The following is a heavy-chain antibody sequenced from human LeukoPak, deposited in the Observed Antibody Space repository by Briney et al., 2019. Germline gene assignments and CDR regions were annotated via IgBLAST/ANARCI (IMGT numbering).Heavy chain of an antibody. D-gene: IGHD4-17*01. CDR1: GFTSSTYA. CDR3: ARSEQQDFGYYEFDD. V-gene: IGHV3-64*01. Sequence: GGSLRLSCAASGFTSSTYAMHWVCQAPGKGLEYVSAISSDGDSTYYANSVKGRFTISRDNSKNTLYLQMGSLRAEDMAVYYCARSEQQDFGYYEFDDWGQGNLVTGSS. J-gene: IGHJ4*02. CDR2: ISSDGDST.